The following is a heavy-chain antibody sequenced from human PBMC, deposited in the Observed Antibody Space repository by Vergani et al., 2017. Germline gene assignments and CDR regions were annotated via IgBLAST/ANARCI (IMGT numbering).Heavy chain of an antibody. CDR3: ARDDWHSGSYAPAAGY. CDR1: GGTFKSNT. V-gene: IGHV1-69*01. CDR2: IIPIFGTA. D-gene: IGHD1-26*01. J-gene: IGHJ4*02. Sequence: QVQLVQSGAEVKKPGSSVKVSCKTSGGTFKSNTFSWVRQAPGQGLEWMGGIIPIFGTADYAQDFQGRLSITADESTSTAYMELSSLRSEDTAVYYCARDDWHSGSYAPAAGYWGQGTLVTVSS.